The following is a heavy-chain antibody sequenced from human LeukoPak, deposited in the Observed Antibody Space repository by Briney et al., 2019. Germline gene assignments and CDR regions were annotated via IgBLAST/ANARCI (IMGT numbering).Heavy chain of an antibody. CDR2: ISYDGSNK. V-gene: IGHV3-30*04. Sequence: GGSLRLSCAASGFTFSSYAMHWVRQAPGKGLEGVAVISYDGSNKYYADSVKGRFTISRDNSKNTLYLQMNSLRAEDTAVYYCASLRGVVPAAVYYYGMDVWGQRTTVTVSS. J-gene: IGHJ6*02. D-gene: IGHD2-2*01. CDR1: GFTFSSYA. CDR3: ASLRGVVPAAVYYYGMDV.